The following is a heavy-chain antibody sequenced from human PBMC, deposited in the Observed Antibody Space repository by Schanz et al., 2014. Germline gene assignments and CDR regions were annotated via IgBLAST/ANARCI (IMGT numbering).Heavy chain of an antibody. Sequence: ESGGSVVQPGRSLRLSCAGSGFSFSDYGMHRVRQAPGRGLEWVSRINPNGANTYYADSVKGRFTISRDNAKNTLYLQMNSLRAEDTAVYYCTRDDFGASDYWGQGTLVTVSS. CDR3: TRDDFGASDY. CDR2: INPNGANT. J-gene: IGHJ4*02. D-gene: IGHD3-16*01. V-gene: IGHV3-21*01. CDR1: GFSFSDYG.